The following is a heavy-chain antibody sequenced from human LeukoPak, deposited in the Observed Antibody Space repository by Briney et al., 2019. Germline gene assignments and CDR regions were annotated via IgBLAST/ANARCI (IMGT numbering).Heavy chain of an antibody. Sequence: GGSLRLSCVASGFTFGHNAMAWVRQAPGKRLEWVSALSGSGGDTFYADSVKGRFTISRDNSKNTLYLQLSSLRPDDTAVYYCAKGAPSSSSIFDFWGPGTLVAVSS. CDR3: AKGAPSSSSIFDF. CDR1: GFTFGHNA. V-gene: IGHV3-23*01. J-gene: IGHJ4*02. D-gene: IGHD6-6*01. CDR2: LSGSGGDT.